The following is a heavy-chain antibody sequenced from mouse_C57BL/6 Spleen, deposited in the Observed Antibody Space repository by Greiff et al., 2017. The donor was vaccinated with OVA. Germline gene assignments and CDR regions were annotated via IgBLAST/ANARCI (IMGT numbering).Heavy chain of an antibody. V-gene: IGHV3-6*01. CDR2: ISYDGSN. CDR3: ARAGAMDY. CDR1: GYSITSGYY. Sequence: DVKLQESGPGLVKPSQSLSLTCSVTGYSITSGYYWNWIRQFPGNKLEWMGYISYDGSNNYNPSLKNRISITRDTSKNQFFLKLNSVTTEDTATYYCARAGAMDYWGQGTSVTVSS. J-gene: IGHJ4*01.